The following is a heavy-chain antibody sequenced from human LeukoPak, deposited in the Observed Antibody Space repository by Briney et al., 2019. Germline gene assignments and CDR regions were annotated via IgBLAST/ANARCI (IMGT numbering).Heavy chain of an antibody. D-gene: IGHD3-10*01. CDR3: ARDQWFGVDY. CDR1: GYTFTGYY. Sequence: ASVKVSCKASGYTFTGYYMHWVRQAPGQGLEWMGWISAYNGNTNYAQKLQGRVTMTTDTSTSTAYMELRSLRSDDTAVYYCARDQWFGVDYWGQGTLVTVSS. J-gene: IGHJ4*02. CDR2: ISAYNGNT. V-gene: IGHV1-18*04.